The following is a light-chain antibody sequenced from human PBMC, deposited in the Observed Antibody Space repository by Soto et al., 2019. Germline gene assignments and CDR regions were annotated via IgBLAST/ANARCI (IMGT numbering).Light chain of an antibody. CDR2: GAY. J-gene: IGKJ2*01. CDR1: QSVSSN. V-gene: IGKV3-15*01. Sequence: EIVMTQSPATLSVSPGERATLSCRASQSVSSNVAWYQQKPGQAPRLLIYGAYTRAAGVPARFSGSGSGTEFTLTITSLQSEDVAVYYCQLYGSSHMFSFGQGTKLEIK. CDR3: QLYGSSHMFS.